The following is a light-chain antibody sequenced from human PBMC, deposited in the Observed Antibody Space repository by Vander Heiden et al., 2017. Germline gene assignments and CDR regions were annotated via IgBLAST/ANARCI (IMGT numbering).Light chain of an antibody. CDR2: YDS. J-gene: IGLJ3*02. CDR1: NIGSKS. Sequence: SYVLTQPPSGSVDQGKTARITCGGNNIGSKSVHWYQQKPGQAPVLVIYYDSDRPSGIPERFSGSNSGNTATLTISRVEAGDEADYYCQVWYSRSDHPWVFGGGTKLTVL. CDR3: QVWYSRSDHPWV. V-gene: IGLV3-21*04.